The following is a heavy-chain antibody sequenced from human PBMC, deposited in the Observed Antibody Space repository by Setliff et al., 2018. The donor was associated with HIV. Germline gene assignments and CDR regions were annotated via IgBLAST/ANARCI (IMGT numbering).Heavy chain of an antibody. CDR2: INSDGSTT. CDR3: AGSRGYFVQAD. D-gene: IGHD1-1*01. Sequence: GGSLRLSCAASGFTFSSYWMHWVRQAPGKGLVWVSRINSDGSTTSYADSVKGRFTTSRDNAKNTLYLRMNSLRAEDTAVYYCAGSRGYFVQADWGQGTLVTVSS. V-gene: IGHV3-74*01. J-gene: IGHJ4*02. CDR1: GFTFSSYW.